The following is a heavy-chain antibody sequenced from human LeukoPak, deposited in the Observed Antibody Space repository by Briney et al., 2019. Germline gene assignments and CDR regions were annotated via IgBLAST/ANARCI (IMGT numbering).Heavy chain of an antibody. J-gene: IGHJ5*02. V-gene: IGHV4-59*01. CDR2: IYDSGST. D-gene: IGHD1-1*01. CDR3: ARGNPVATTGTKGGWFDP. CDR1: GDSISSYY. Sequence: SETLSLTCTVSGDSISSYYWSWIRQPPGKGLEWIGYIYDSGSTNYNPSPKSRVTISLDTSKNQFSLKLRSVTAADTALYYCARGNPVATTGTKGGWFDPWGQGTLVTVSS.